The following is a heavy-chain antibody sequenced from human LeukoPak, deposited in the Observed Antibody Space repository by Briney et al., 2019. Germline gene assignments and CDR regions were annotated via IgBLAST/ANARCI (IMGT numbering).Heavy chain of an antibody. D-gene: IGHD3-22*01. Sequence: ASVKVSCKVSGYTLTELSMHWVRQAPGKGLEWMGGFDPEDGETIYAQKFQGRVTMTEDTSTDTAYMELSRLRSDDTAVYFCAKVQIMKVVVTTSSLDVWGQGTTVTVSS. J-gene: IGHJ6*02. CDR2: FDPEDGET. CDR1: GYTLTELS. CDR3: AKVQIMKVVVTTSSLDV. V-gene: IGHV1-24*01.